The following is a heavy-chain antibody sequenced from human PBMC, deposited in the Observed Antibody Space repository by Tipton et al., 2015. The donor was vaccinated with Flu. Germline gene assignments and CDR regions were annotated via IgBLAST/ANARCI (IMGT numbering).Heavy chain of an antibody. J-gene: IGHJ4*02. V-gene: IGHV4-4*07. CDR1: GGSISTSY. Sequence: TLSLTCTVSGGSISTSYWSWIRQPAGKGQEWIGRISTSGSTNYNASLESRVTLSRDTSKNHISLRLTSATAADTALYYCARGSGSGTVVTFYFWGQGTLVTVSS. D-gene: IGHD3-10*01. CDR3: ARGSGSGTVVTFYF. CDR2: ISTSGST.